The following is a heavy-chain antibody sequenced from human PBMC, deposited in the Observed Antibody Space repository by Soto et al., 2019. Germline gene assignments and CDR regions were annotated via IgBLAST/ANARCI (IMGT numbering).Heavy chain of an antibody. J-gene: IGHJ5*02. CDR2: IIPIFGTA. V-gene: IGHV1-69*13. Sequence: SVKVSCKASGGTFSSYAISWVRQAPGQGLEWMGGIIPIFGTANYAQKFQGRVTITADESTSTAYMELSSLRSEDTAAYYCARVVVPKNWFEPWGQGTLVTVSS. CDR3: ARVVVPKNWFEP. D-gene: IGHD2-15*01. CDR1: GGTFSSYA.